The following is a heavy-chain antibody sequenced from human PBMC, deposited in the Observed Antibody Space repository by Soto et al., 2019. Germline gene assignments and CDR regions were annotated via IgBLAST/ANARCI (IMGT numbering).Heavy chain of an antibody. CDR2: INAGNGNT. Sequence: ASVKVSCKASGYTFTSYAMHWVRQAPGQRLEWMGWINAGNGNTKYSQKFQGRVTITADKSTSTAYMELSSLRSEDTAVYYCARDLARNYYDSSGYPLDYWGQGTLVTVSS. V-gene: IGHV1-3*01. CDR3: ARDLARNYYDSSGYPLDY. J-gene: IGHJ4*02. CDR1: GYTFTSYA. D-gene: IGHD3-22*01.